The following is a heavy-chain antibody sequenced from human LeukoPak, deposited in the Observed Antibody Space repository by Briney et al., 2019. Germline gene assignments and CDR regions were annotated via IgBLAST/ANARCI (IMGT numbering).Heavy chain of an antibody. V-gene: IGHV3-7*01. D-gene: IGHD3-10*01. Sequence: GGSLRLSCAASGFTFSNYWMSWVRQAPGKGLEWVANIKQDGSEKYYVDSVKGRFTISRDNAKNSLYLQMNSLRAEDTAVYYCARDDIQERGAVPDYWGQGTLVTVSS. CDR2: IKQDGSEK. CDR1: GFTFSNYW. J-gene: IGHJ4*02. CDR3: ARDDIQERGAVPDY.